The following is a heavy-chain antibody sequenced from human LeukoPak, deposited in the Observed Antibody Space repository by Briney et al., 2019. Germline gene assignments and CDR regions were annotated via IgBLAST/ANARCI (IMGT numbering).Heavy chain of an antibody. J-gene: IGHJ4*02. CDR1: GASISGSGYY. D-gene: IGHD1-26*01. CDR3: AKSGGYGIIDY. CDR2: IYYTGNT. V-gene: IGHV4-39*01. Sequence: SETLSLTFAISGASISGSGYYLGCIRQPPGKGLEWIGNIYYTGNTYYNASLQSRVTISIDTSKNQFSLRLNSVTAADTAMYYCAKSGGYGIIDYWGQGNLVTVS.